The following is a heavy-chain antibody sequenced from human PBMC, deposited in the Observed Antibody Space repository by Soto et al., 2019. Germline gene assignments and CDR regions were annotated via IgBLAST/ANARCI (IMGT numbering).Heavy chain of an antibody. CDR3: VRDGTKTLRDWFDP. CDR2: VYATGTT. Sequence: SETLSLTCTVSGASISGYYWSWIRKSAGKGLEWIGRVYATGTTDYNPSLKSRVMMSVDTSKKQFSLRLRSVTAADTAVYYCVRDGTKTLRDWFDPWGQGISVTVSS. CDR1: GASISGYY. V-gene: IGHV4-4*07. D-gene: IGHD1-1*01. J-gene: IGHJ5*02.